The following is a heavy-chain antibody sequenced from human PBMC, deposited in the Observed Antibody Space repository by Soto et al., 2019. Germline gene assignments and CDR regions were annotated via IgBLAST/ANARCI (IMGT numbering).Heavy chain of an antibody. CDR2: IYYSGST. D-gene: IGHD6-13*01. CDR1: GGSISSYY. CDR3: ARGRGFIAAAAYYYYYGMDV. Sequence: SETLSLTCTVSGGSISSYYWSWIRQPPGKGLEWIGYIYYSGSTNYNPSLKSRVTISVDTSKNQFSLKLSSVTAADTAVYYCARGRGFIAAAAYYYYYGMDVWGQGTTVTVSS. V-gene: IGHV4-59*01. J-gene: IGHJ6*02.